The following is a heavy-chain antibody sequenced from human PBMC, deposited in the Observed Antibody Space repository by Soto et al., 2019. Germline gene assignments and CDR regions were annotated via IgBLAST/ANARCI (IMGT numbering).Heavy chain of an antibody. J-gene: IGHJ4*02. D-gene: IGHD4-17*01. V-gene: IGHV4-30-2*01. Sequence: TLSLTCAVSGGSISSGGYSWSWIRQPPGKGLEWIGYIYHSGSTYYNPSLKSRVTISVDRSKNQFSLKLSSVTAADTAVYYCARGPTTTVTFFDYWGQGTLVTVSS. CDR2: IYHSGST. CDR3: ARGPTTTVTFFDY. CDR1: GGSISSGGYS.